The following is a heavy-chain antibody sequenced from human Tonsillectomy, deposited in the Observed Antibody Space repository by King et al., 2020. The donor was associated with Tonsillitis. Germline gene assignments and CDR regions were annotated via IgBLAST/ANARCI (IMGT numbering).Heavy chain of an antibody. CDR2: IYYSGST. CDR1: Y. CDR3: ARDVLGQDYGFDS. D-gene: IGHD4-17*01. V-gene: IGHV4-39*07. Sequence: YWGWIRQPPGKGLEWIGSIYYSGSTYYSPSLKSRVTISVDTSKNQFSLNLSSVTAADTAVYYCARDVLGQDYGFDSWGQGTLVTVSS. J-gene: IGHJ4*02.